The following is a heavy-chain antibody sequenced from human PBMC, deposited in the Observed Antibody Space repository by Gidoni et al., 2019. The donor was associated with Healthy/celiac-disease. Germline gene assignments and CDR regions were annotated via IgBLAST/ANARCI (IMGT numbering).Heavy chain of an antibody. CDR3: ARENIVATGGDCRYYYYYGMDV. CDR2: IWYDGSNK. D-gene: IGHD5-12*01. CDR1: GFTFSSSG. V-gene: IGHV3-33*01. J-gene: IGHJ6*02. Sequence: QVQLVESGGGVVQPGRSLRLACAASGFTFSSSGMHWVRQAPGKGLEWVAVIWYDGSNKDYADSVKGRFTISRDNSKNTLYLQMNSLRTEDTAVYYCARENIVATGGDCRYYYYYGMDVWGQGTTVTVSS.